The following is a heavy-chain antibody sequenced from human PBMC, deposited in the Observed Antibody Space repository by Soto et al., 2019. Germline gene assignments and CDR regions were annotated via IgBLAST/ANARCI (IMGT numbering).Heavy chain of an antibody. Sequence: GESLKISCKGSGYSFSRYWIAWVRQTPGKGLEWMGLIYPGDSDTRYSPSFQGQVTISADKSITTAYLQWSSLKASDTAIYYCARDTFSGDSSGPHYWGQGILVTLSS. V-gene: IGHV5-51*01. CDR2: IYPGDSDT. J-gene: IGHJ4*02. CDR1: GYSFSRYW. CDR3: ARDTFSGDSSGPHY. D-gene: IGHD3-22*01.